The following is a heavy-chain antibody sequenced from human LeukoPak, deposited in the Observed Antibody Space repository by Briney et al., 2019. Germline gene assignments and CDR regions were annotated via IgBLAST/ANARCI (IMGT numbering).Heavy chain of an antibody. CDR1: GFTFSSYG. D-gene: IGHD3-22*01. CDR3: TRDDSSGYYVPASFDY. J-gene: IGHJ4*02. Sequence: PGRSLRLSCAASGFTFSSYGMHWVRQAPGKGLEWAAVIWYDGSNKYYADSVKGRFTISRDNSKNTLYLQMNSLRAEDTAVYYCTRDDSSGYYVPASFDYWGQGTLVTVSS. V-gene: IGHV3-33*01. CDR2: IWYDGSNK.